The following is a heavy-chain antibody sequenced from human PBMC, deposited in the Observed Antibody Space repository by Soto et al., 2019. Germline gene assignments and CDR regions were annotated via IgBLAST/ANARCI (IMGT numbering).Heavy chain of an antibody. CDR2: INHSGST. CDR3: ARVRVKYDTSGPYFGS. CDR1: GGYFSGYV. V-gene: IGHV4-34*01. Sequence: PSVTRSLTCAVYGGYFSGYVWSWIRQPPGTGLAWSGKINHSGSTNYNPSRKSLFTVSVDASEKHVSLKLSSVTAAVTAVYYFARVRVKYDTSGPYFGSWGQGTLVTVSS. J-gene: IGHJ4*02. D-gene: IGHD3-22*01.